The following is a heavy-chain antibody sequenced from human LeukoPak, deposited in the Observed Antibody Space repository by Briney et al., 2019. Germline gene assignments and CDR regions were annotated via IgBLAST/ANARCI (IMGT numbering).Heavy chain of an antibody. CDR2: ISSTSSDI. Sequence: GGSLRLSCVASGVAFETYTMNWVRQAPGKGLEWVSFISSTSSDINYADSVRDRFTISRDNAKNSLFLQMDSLRVEDTAVYYCAKGLFSGYDKYLDSWGQGTLVTVSS. CDR1: GVAFETYT. D-gene: IGHD5-12*01. V-gene: IGHV3-21*04. CDR3: AKGLFSGYDKYLDS. J-gene: IGHJ4*02.